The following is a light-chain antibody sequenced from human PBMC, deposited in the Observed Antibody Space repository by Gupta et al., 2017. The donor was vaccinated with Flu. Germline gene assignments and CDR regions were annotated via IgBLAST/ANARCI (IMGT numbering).Light chain of an antibody. CDR3: NSRDSTDNHQAV. Sequence: SSELTQDPAVSVALGQNVRNTCHGDSLRNPYASWYQQKPGQAPVLVIYANNIRPSGIPDRFSGSSSGNTASLTITGAQAEDEADYYCNSRDSTDNHQAVFGGGTKLTVL. CDR1: SLRNPY. J-gene: IGLJ2*01. CDR2: ANN. V-gene: IGLV3-19*01.